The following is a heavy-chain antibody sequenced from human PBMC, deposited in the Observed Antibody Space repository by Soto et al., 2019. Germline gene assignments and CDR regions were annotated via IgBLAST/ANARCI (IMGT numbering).Heavy chain of an antibody. Sequence: QVQLVESGGGVVQPGGSLRLSCAAPGFTLSDYPMNWVRQAPGKGLEWVALISYDGSKKYYADSVRGRFTISRDNSKNTLYLQMSSLTTEDTSVYYCAIESPVLSWYFDLWGRGTLVTVSS. CDR3: AIESPVLSWYFDL. V-gene: IGHV3-30-3*01. J-gene: IGHJ2*01. CDR1: GFTLSDYP. CDR2: ISYDGSKK.